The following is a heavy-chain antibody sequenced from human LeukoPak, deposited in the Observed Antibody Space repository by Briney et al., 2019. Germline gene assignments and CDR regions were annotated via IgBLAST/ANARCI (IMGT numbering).Heavy chain of an antibody. CDR3: ARDLQRGYSGYDLYYYYGMDV. CDR1: GGSFSGYY. D-gene: IGHD5-12*01. Sequence: PSETLSLTCAVYGGSFSGYYWSWIRQPAGKGLEWIGRIYTSGSTNYNPSLKSRVTMSVDTSKNQFSLKLSSVTAADTAVYYCARDLQRGYSGYDLYYYYGMDVWGQGTTVTVSS. CDR2: IYTSGST. J-gene: IGHJ6*02. V-gene: IGHV4-4*07.